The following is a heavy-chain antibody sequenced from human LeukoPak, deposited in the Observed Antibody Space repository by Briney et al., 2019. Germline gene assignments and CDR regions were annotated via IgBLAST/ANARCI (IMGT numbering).Heavy chain of an antibody. CDR1: GYTFTSYG. Sequence: ASVKVSFKASGYTFTSYGISWVRQAPGQGLERMGWISAYNGNTNYAQKLQGRITMTTDTSTSTAYMELRSLRSDDTAVYYCAREFGTMVRGVIHRTFDYWGQGTLVTVSS. CDR2: ISAYNGNT. V-gene: IGHV1-18*01. CDR3: AREFGTMVRGVIHRTFDY. D-gene: IGHD3-10*01. J-gene: IGHJ4*02.